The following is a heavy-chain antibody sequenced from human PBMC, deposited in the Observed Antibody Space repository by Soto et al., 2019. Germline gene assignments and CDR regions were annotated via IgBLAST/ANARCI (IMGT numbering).Heavy chain of an antibody. V-gene: IGHV5-51*01. D-gene: IGHD5-12*01. Sequence: EVHLVQSGAEVKKPGESLKISCKGSGYSFTSYWIAWVRQIPGKGLEWMGIIYPGDSEPKYSPSFQGQVTFSVDKSISTAYLQWSSLKASDTAIYYCARHLSGSNFDYWGEGTLVTVSS. CDR3: ARHLSGSNFDY. CDR2: IYPGDSEP. J-gene: IGHJ4*02. CDR1: GYSFTSYW.